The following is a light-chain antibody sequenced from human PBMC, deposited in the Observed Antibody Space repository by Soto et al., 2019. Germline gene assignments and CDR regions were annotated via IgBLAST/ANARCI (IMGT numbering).Light chain of an antibody. Sequence: QSVLTQPPSASGTPGQRVTISCSGSSSNIGSNTVNWYQQLPGTAPKLLIYSNNQRPSGVPDRSSGSKSGTSASLAISGLQSEDEADYYCAAWDDSLNGHYVFGTGTKVTVL. CDR2: SNN. CDR1: SSNIGSNT. CDR3: AAWDDSLNGHYV. J-gene: IGLJ1*01. V-gene: IGLV1-44*01.